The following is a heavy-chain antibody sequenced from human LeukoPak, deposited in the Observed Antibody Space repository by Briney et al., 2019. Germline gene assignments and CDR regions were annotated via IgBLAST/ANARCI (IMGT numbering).Heavy chain of an antibody. CDR2: INPNSGGT. V-gene: IGHV1-2*02. Sequence: ASVKVSCKASGYTFTGYYMHWVRQAPGQGLEWMGWINPNSGGTNYAQKFQGRVTMTRDTSISTAYMELSRLRSDDTAVYYCARGLGHPGGRYYYYYYMDVWGKGTTVTVSS. CDR1: GYTFTGYY. D-gene: IGHD4-23*01. CDR3: ARGLGHPGGRYYYYYYMDV. J-gene: IGHJ6*03.